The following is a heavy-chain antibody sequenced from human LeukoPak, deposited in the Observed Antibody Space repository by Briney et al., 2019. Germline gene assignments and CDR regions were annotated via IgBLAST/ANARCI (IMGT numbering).Heavy chain of an antibody. CDR2: IYYSGST. D-gene: IGHD2-2*02. Sequence: SETLSLTCTVSGGSISSSSYYWGWIRQPPGKGLEWIGSIYYSGSTYYNPSLKSRVTISVDTSKNQFSLKLSSVTAADTAVYYCARAGGATAIDPFDYWGQGTLVTVSS. CDR3: ARAGGATAIDPFDY. V-gene: IGHV4-39*01. J-gene: IGHJ4*02. CDR1: GGSISSSSYY.